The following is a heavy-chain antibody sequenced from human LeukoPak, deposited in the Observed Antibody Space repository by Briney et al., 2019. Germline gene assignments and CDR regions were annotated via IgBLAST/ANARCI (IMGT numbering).Heavy chain of an antibody. CDR3: ARGKWEPLDY. J-gene: IGHJ4*02. V-gene: IGHV3-74*01. Sequence: PGGSLRLSCAASGFTFSSYWMYWVRQAPGKGLVWVSHINSDASSTRYADSVKGRFTISRDNAKNSLYLQMNSLRAEDTAVYYCARGKWEPLDYWGQGTLVTVSS. CDR2: INSDASST. CDR1: GFTFSSYW. D-gene: IGHD1-26*01.